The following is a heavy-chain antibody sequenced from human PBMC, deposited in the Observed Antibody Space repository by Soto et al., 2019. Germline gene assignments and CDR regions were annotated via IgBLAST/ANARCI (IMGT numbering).Heavy chain of an antibody. CDR2: ISSNGGST. J-gene: IGHJ4*02. CDR3: VKPITMVRGVIPSSFDY. Sequence: PGGSLRLSCAASGFTFSSYAMHWVRQAPGKGLEYVSAISSNGGSTYYADSVKGRFTISRDNSKNTLYLQMSSLRAEDTAVYYCVKPITMVRGVIPSSFDYWGQGTLVTVSS. CDR1: GFTFSSYA. D-gene: IGHD3-10*01. V-gene: IGHV3-64D*06.